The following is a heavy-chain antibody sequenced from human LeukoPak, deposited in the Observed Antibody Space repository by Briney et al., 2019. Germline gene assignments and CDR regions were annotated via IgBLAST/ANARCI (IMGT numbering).Heavy chain of an antibody. Sequence: PSETLSLTCTVSGGSISSGGYYWSWIRQHPGKGLEWIGYIYYSGSTYYNPSLKNRVTISVDTSKNQFSLKLSSVTAADTAVYYCARIGYSGYDYVDYWGQGTLVTVSS. V-gene: IGHV4-31*03. CDR3: ARIGYSGYDYVDY. CDR1: GGSISSGGYY. J-gene: IGHJ4*02. CDR2: IYYSGST. D-gene: IGHD5-12*01.